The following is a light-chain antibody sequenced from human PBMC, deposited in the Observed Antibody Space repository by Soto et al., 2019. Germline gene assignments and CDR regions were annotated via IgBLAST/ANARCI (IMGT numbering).Light chain of an antibody. V-gene: IGKV1-39*01. CDR3: QQSYSIPFT. CDR1: QTISNY. Sequence: DIQMTQSPSSLSASIGDRVTITCRASQTISNYLNWYQQKPGKAPNLLIYGASSLESGVPSRFSGSGSGTDFTFTISSLDPEDFATYYCQQSYSIPFTFCPGTKVDVK. J-gene: IGKJ3*01. CDR2: GAS.